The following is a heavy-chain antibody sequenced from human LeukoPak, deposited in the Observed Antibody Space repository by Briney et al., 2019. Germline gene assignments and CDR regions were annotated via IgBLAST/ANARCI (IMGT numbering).Heavy chain of an antibody. CDR1: GGSIRSNLYY. CDR2: MSYGGTT. D-gene: IGHD3-22*01. J-gene: IGHJ4*02. CDR3: ARALNYYDSSGYYDY. Sequence: SETLSLTCTVSGGSIRSNLYYWGWIRQPPGKGLEWIGSMSYGGTTYYSPSLKSRVAIAIDASKNQFSLRLTSVTAADAAVYYCARALNYYDSSGYYDYWGQGTLVTVSS. V-gene: IGHV4-39*07.